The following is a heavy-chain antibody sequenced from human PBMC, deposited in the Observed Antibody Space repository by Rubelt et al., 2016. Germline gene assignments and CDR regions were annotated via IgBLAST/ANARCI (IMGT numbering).Heavy chain of an antibody. CDR1: GGSVSGYY. Sequence: QVQLQESGPGLVKPSETLSLTCTVSGGSVSGYYWSWIRQPPGKGLEWMGFIDYAGNNNYNPSLTSRFTISLDTSKNQFSLKGTSVTAADTAVDYCTRESSSSSFSFDVWGQGTVVSVSS. D-gene: IGHD6-6*01. J-gene: IGHJ3*01. CDR2: IDYAGNN. CDR3: TRESSSSSFSFDV. V-gene: IGHV4-59*02.